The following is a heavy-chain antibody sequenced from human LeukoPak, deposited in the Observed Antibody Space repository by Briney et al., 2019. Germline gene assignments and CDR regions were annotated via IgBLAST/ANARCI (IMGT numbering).Heavy chain of an antibody. CDR1: GFTVSSNY. J-gene: IGHJ4*02. V-gene: IGHV3-23*01. Sequence: GGSLRLSCAASGFTVSSNYMSWVRQAPGKGLEWVSAISGSDGRIYYADSVKGRFTISRDNSKNTLYLQMSSLRGEDTAVYYCAKRGAYDSSGYCLDFWGLGTLVTVSS. D-gene: IGHD3-22*01. CDR3: AKRGAYDSSGYCLDF. CDR2: ISGSDGRI.